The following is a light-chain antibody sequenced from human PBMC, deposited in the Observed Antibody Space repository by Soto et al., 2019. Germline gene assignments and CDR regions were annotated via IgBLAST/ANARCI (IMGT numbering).Light chain of an antibody. CDR1: QTISSY. CDR2: AAS. J-gene: IGKJ1*01. V-gene: IGKV1-39*01. Sequence: DIQMTQSPSSLSASVRDRVTITCRASQTISSYLNWYQQKPGKAPKLLIYAASSLQTGVPSRFSGSGSGTDFTLTVSSLHPEDIATYFCQQSYSIPWTFGQGTKEEIK. CDR3: QQSYSIPWT.